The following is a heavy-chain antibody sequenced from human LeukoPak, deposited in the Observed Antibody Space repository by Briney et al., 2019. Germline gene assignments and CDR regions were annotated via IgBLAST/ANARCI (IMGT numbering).Heavy chain of an antibody. D-gene: IGHD3-16*01. J-gene: IGHJ5*02. CDR2: IWYDGSNK. CDR1: GFAVSSNY. Sequence: GGSLRLSCGASGFAVSSNYMSWVRQAPGKGLGWVAVIWYDGSNKYYADSVKGRLTISRDNSKNTLYLQMNSLRAEDTAVYYCARDGGLNWFDPWGQGTLVTVSS. V-gene: IGHV3-33*01. CDR3: ARDGGLNWFDP.